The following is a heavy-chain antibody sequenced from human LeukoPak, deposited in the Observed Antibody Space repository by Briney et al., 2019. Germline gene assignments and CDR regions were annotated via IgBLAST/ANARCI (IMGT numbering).Heavy chain of an antibody. CDR2: ISYDGSNK. Sequence: GGSLRLSCAASGFTFSSYGMHWVRQAPGKGLEWVAVISYDGSNKYYADSVKGRFTISRDNSKNTLYLQMNSLRAEDTAVYYCAKRQLLWFGESPVDYWGQGTLVTVSS. V-gene: IGHV3-30*18. CDR3: AKRQLLWFGESPVDY. D-gene: IGHD3-10*01. J-gene: IGHJ4*02. CDR1: GFTFSSYG.